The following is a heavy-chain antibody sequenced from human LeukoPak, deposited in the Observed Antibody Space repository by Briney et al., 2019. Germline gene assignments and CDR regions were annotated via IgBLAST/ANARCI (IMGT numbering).Heavy chain of an antibody. D-gene: IGHD3-22*01. CDR3: ARDNGVVVMTQGWFDP. CDR2: IIPIFGTA. CDR1: GGTLSSYA. Sequence: ASVKVSCKASGGTLSSYAISWVRQAPGQGLEWMGGIIPIFGTANYAQKFQGRVTITTDESTSTAYMELSSLRSEDTAVYYCARDNGVVVMTQGWFDPWGQGTLVTVSS. V-gene: IGHV1-69*05. J-gene: IGHJ5*02.